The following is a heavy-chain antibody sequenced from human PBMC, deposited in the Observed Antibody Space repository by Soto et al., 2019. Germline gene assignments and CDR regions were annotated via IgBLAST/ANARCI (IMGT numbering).Heavy chain of an antibody. CDR1: GFTFSSYA. Sequence: GGSLRLSCAASGFTFSSYAMHWVRQAPGKGLEWVAVISYDGSNKYYADSVKGRFTISRDNSKNTLYLQMNSLRAEDTAVYYCARDYMVRGASYNWFDPWGQGTLVTVSS. J-gene: IGHJ5*02. CDR2: ISYDGSNK. V-gene: IGHV3-30-3*01. D-gene: IGHD3-10*01. CDR3: ARDYMVRGASYNWFDP.